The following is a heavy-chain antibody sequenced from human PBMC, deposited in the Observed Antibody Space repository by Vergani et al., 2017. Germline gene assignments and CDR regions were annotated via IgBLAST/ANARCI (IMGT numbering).Heavy chain of an antibody. Sequence: QVQLQESGPGLVKPSQTLSLTCTVSGGSISSGGYYWSWIRQHPGKGLEWIGYIYYSGSTYYNPSLKSRVTISVDTSKNQFSLKLSSVTAADTAVYYCARDVGYCSSTSCYDVGDAFDIWGQGTMVTVSS. V-gene: IGHV4-31*03. CDR1: GGSISSGGYY. J-gene: IGHJ3*02. D-gene: IGHD2-2*01. CDR2: IYYSGST. CDR3: ARDVGYCSSTSCYDVGDAFDI.